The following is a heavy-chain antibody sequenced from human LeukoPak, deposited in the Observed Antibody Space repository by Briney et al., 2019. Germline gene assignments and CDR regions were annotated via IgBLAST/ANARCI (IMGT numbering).Heavy chain of an antibody. D-gene: IGHD3-10*01. V-gene: IGHV4-34*01. J-gene: IGHJ5*02. CDR3: ARGKNSGSYSSWFDP. CDR1: GGSFSGYY. Sequence: SETLSLTCAVYGGSFSGYYWSWIRQPPGKGLEWIGEINHSGSTNYNPSLKRRVTISVDTSKNQFSLKLSSVTAADTAVYYCARGKNSGSYSSWFDPWGQGTLVTVSS. CDR2: INHSGST.